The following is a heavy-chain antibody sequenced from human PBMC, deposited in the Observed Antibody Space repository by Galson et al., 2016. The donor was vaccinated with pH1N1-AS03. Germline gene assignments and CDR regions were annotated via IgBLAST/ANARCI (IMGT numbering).Heavy chain of an antibody. CDR1: GYIFTSYW. D-gene: IGHD5-24*01. CDR3: ARQVRDGYNVDFDY. J-gene: IGHJ4*02. Sequence: QSGAEVKKPGESLKISCKTSGYIFTSYWVAWVRHMPGKGLEWMGIIYPGDSDTRYSPSFQGQVTISADRSINTAYLQWSSLMASDTAIYYCARQVRDGYNVDFDYWGQGILVTVSS. CDR2: IYPGDSDT. V-gene: IGHV5-51*01.